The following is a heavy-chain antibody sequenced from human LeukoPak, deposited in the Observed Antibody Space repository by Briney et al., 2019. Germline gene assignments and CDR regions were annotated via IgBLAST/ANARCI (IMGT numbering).Heavy chain of an antibody. CDR2: IYFSGST. Sequence: SQTLPHTCTVSGGSIRSGAYSSSWIRPPPRKAPEWSGSIYFSGSTYFTPSLKSRVTISVDPAKTQFSLKLSSLTAADTAVYYCARVVSPPSRYNCFDPWGQGTLVTVSS. J-gene: IGHJ5*02. V-gene: IGHV4-30-4*08. CDR3: ARVVSPPSRYNCFDP. D-gene: IGHD5/OR15-5a*01. CDR1: GGSIRSGAYS.